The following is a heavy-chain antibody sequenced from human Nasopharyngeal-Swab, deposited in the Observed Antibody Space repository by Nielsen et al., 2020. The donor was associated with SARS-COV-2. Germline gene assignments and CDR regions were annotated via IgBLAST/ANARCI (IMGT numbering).Heavy chain of an antibody. J-gene: IGHJ6*02. CDR1: GFTFSSYA. CDR3: ANAHVYSSSWYEGYYCYGMDV. Sequence: GESLKISCAASGFTFSSYAMSWVRQAPGKGLEWVSAISGSGGSTYYADSVKGRFTISRDNSKNTLYLQMNSLRAEDTAVYYCANAHVYSSSWYEGYYCYGMDVWGQGTTVTVSS. V-gene: IGHV3-23*01. CDR2: ISGSGGST. D-gene: IGHD6-13*01.